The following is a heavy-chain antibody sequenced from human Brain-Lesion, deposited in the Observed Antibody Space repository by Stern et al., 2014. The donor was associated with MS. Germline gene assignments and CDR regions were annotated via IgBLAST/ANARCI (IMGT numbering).Heavy chain of an antibody. CDR2: FDPEDGEP. D-gene: IGHD1-26*01. J-gene: IGHJ4*02. V-gene: IGHV1-24*01. CDR1: GYTLTELS. Sequence: VQLVESGAEVKKPGASVKVSCKVSGYTLTELSMHWVRQAPRKGLEWMGGFDPEDGEPIYAQKFQGRVTMTEDTSTDTAYMELSSLRSEDTAVYYCATLSPGAGGNYYRHFDYWGQGTLVTVSS. CDR3: ATLSPGAGGNYYRHFDY.